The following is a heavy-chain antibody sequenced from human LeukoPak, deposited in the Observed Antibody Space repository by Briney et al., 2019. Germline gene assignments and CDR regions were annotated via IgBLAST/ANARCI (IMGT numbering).Heavy chain of an antibody. CDR3: AKDNRRHYTSGPNPDSLH. V-gene: IGHV3-7*03. J-gene: IGHJ4*02. D-gene: IGHD6-19*01. CDR2: IKQDGSEK. CDR1: GFTFSSYW. Sequence: GGSLRLSCAASGFTFSSYWMSWVRQAPGKGLEWVANIKQDGSEKYYVDSVKGRFTISRDNAKNSLYLQMDSLRVEDTAFYYCAKDNRRHYTSGPNPDSLHWGQGALVTVSS.